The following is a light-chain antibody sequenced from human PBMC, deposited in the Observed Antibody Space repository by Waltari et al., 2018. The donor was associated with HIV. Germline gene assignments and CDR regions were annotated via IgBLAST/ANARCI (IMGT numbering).Light chain of an antibody. CDR1: SSDVGGYKY. J-gene: IGLJ2*01. CDR3: TSDTTSNIVV. V-gene: IGLV2-14*03. CDR2: ELS. Sequence: QSALTQPASVSGSLGQSITISCTGTSSDVGGYKYVSWYQQHPGKAPKLMIFELSIRPSGVSNRVSGSKSGNTASLTISGLQAEDEADYYCTSDTTSNIVVFGGGTKLTVL.